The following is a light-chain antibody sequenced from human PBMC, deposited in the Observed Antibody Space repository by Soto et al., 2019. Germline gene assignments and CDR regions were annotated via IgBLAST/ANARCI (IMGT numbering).Light chain of an antibody. V-gene: IGKV1-9*01. J-gene: IGKJ5*01. CDR3: QQLNNYRVT. CDR2: AAS. CDR1: QGISSY. Sequence: IQLTQSPSSLSASVGDRVTITCRASQGISSYLTWYQQKPGKAPKVLTYAASTFQGGVSSSFSCRGSGTEFTHTIGRQQHEGFETYYWQQLNNYRVTLSQGTRLESK.